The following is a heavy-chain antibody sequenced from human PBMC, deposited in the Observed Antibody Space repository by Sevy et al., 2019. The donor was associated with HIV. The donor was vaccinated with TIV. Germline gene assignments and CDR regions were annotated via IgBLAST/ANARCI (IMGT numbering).Heavy chain of an antibody. D-gene: IGHD3-10*01. V-gene: IGHV3-23*01. CDR3: ANLPFDYYGSGSYYYYYYYGMDV. Sequence: GSLRLSCAASGFTFSSYAMSWVRQAPGKGLEWVSAISGSGGSTYYADSVKGRFTISRDNSKNTLYLQMNSLRAEDTAVYYCANLPFDYYGSGSYYYYYYYGMDVWGQGTTVTVSS. CDR1: GFTFSSYA. CDR2: ISGSGGST. J-gene: IGHJ6*02.